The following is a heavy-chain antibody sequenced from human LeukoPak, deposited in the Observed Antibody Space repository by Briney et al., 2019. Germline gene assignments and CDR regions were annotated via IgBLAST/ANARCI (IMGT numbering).Heavy chain of an antibody. V-gene: IGHV1-69*13. D-gene: IGHD2-8*01. CDR1: GGTFSSYA. CDR2: IIPIFGTA. Sequence: SVKVSCKASGGTFSSYAISWVRQAPGQGLEWMGGIIPIFGTANYAQKFQGRVTITADESTSTAYMELSSLRSEDTALYYCAKDSRAGMLGTFDPWGQGTLVTVSS. CDR3: AKDSRAGMLGTFDP. J-gene: IGHJ5*02.